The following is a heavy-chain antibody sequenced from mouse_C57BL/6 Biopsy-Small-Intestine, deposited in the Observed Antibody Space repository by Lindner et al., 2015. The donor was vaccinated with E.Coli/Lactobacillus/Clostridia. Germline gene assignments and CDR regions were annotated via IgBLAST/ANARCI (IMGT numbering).Heavy chain of an antibody. CDR2: INPYNGGT. CDR3: ARPYYGAFDY. Sequence: VQLQESGPVLVKPGASVKMSCKASGYTITDYQMNWVKQSHGKSLEWIGAINPYNGGTSYNQKARGRATLTVDKSSSTAYMELHSLTSEDSAVYFCARPYYGAFDYWGQGTTLTVSS. D-gene: IGHD1-1*01. J-gene: IGHJ2*01. V-gene: IGHV1-19*01. CDR1: GYTITDYQ.